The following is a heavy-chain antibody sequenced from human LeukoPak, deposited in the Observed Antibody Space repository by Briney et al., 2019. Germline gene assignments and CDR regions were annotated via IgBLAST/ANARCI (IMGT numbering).Heavy chain of an antibody. J-gene: IGHJ3*02. V-gene: IGHV1-69*01. CDR2: IIPIFGTT. Sequence: SVKVSCKASGGTFSSYAISRVRQAPGQGLEWMGGIIPIFGTTNYAQKFQGRVTITADESTSTAYMELSSLRSEDTAVYYCLVVGATDAFDIWGQGTMVTVSS. CDR1: GGTFSSYA. D-gene: IGHD1-26*01. CDR3: LVVGATDAFDI.